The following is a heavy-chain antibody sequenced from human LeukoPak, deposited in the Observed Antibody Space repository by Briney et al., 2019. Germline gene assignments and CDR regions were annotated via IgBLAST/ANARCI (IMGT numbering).Heavy chain of an antibody. Sequence: ASVKISCKASGYTFTGYYMHWVRQAPGQGLEWMGRINPNSGGTNYAQKFQGRVTMTRDTSINTADMDMSRLRSDDTAVYYCARGRNSVYYFNVVAPYYFDYWGQGTLVTVSS. V-gene: IGHV1-2*06. J-gene: IGHJ4*02. CDR2: INPNSGGT. D-gene: IGHD3-22*01. CDR3: ARGRNSVYYFNVVAPYYFDY. CDR1: GYTFTGYY.